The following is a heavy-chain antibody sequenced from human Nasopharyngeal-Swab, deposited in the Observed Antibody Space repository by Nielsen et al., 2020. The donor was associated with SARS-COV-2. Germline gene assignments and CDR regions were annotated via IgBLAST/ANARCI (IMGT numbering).Heavy chain of an antibody. J-gene: IGHJ4*02. D-gene: IGHD4-17*01. CDR3: ARDGYGDYGLDY. CDR2: IYHCGNT. V-gene: IGHV4-38-2*02. Sequence: RPAQGKGLEWIGSIYHCGNTYYNPSLKSRFTISADTSKNQFSLKLGSVTAADTAVYYCARDGYGDYGLDYWGQGTLVTVSS.